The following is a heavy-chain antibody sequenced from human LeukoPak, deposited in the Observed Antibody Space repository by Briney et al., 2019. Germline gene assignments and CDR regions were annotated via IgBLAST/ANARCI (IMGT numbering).Heavy chain of an antibody. CDR1: AFTFDHYA. V-gene: IGHV3-9*01. Sequence: GGSLRLSCAASAFTFDHYAMHWVRQTPEKGLEWVSSISWDGGISVYADSVKGRFTISRDNAKNSLYLEMSALTPDDTALYFCIKDLRLDLHFDTFDIWGQGTMVTVSS. J-gene: IGHJ3*02. CDR2: ISWDGGIS. CDR3: IKDLRLDLHFDTFDI. D-gene: IGHD1-7*01.